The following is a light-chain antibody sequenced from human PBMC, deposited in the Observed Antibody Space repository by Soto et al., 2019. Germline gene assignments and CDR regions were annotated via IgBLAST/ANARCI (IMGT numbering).Light chain of an antibody. CDR1: SSDIGGYNF. V-gene: IGLV2-8*01. J-gene: IGLJ1*01. CDR3: SSYGGSNNFV. Sequence: QSALTQPPSASGSPGQSVTISCTGTSSDIGGYNFVSWYQRFPGKAPKLIIYEVTKRPSGVPDRFSGSKSGNTASLTVSGLQTADEADYYCSSYGGSNNFVFGTGTKVTVL. CDR2: EVT.